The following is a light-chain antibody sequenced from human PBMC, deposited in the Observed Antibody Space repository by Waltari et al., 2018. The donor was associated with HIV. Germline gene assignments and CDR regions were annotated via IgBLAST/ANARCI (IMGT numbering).Light chain of an antibody. CDR3: QSVDSSATYWV. CDR2: KDS. Sequence: SYELRQPPSVSVSPGQTARITCSGDALPDQYVYWYQQKPGQAPLLVIFKDSERPSVIPERFSGSSSGTTVTLTVTGVQAEDEADYYCQSVDSSATYWVFGGGTKLTVL. V-gene: IGLV3-25*03. CDR1: ALPDQY. J-gene: IGLJ3*02.